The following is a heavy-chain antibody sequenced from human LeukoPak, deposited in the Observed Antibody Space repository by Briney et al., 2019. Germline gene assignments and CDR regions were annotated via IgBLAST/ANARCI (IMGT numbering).Heavy chain of an antibody. V-gene: IGHV3-23*01. CDR1: GFTFSSYG. D-gene: IGHD1-26*01. CDR3: ARYRGGSYYDAFDV. CDR2: ISGSGGST. J-gene: IGHJ3*01. Sequence: GGSLRLSCAASGFTFSSYGMSWVRQAPGKGLEWVSAISGSGGSTYYADSVKGRFTISRDNAKNSLFLQMNSLRAEDAAVYYCARYRGGSYYDAFDVWGQGTMVTVSS.